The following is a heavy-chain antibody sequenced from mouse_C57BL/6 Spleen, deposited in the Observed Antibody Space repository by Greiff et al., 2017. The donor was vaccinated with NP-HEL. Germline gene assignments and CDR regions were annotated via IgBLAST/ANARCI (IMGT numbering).Heavy chain of an antibody. CDR3: ARRYGNYPMDY. CDR1: GYTFTDYY. V-gene: IGHV1-19*01. D-gene: IGHD2-10*02. Sequence: EVQLQQSGPVLVKPGASVKMSCKASGYTFTDYYMNWVKQSHGKSLEWIGVINPYNGGTSYNQKFKGKATLTVDKSSSTAYMELNSLTSEDSAVYYWARRYGNYPMDYSRQGTSVTVSS. CDR2: INPYNGGT. J-gene: IGHJ4*01.